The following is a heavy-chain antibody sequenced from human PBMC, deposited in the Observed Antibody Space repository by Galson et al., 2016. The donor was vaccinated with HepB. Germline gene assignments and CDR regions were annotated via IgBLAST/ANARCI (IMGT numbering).Heavy chain of an antibody. Sequence: SLRLSCAASGFTFSNSAMSWVRQAPGKGLEWVSAISRSGGTTYSADSVKGRVTISRDNSKNTLYLQLNSLRAEDTAVYYCSSLEYYDSSGYSYPFYYYGMDVWGQGTTVTVSS. CDR2: ISRSGGTT. J-gene: IGHJ6*02. V-gene: IGHV3-23*01. D-gene: IGHD3-22*01. CDR1: GFTFSNSA. CDR3: SSLEYYDSSGYSYPFYYYGMDV.